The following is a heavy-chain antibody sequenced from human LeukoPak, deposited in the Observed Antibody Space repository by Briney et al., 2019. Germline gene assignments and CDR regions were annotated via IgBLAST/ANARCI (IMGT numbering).Heavy chain of an antibody. D-gene: IGHD6-13*01. V-gene: IGHV4-59*01. CDR2: IYHSGNT. J-gene: IGHJ4*02. Sequence: SETLSRTCTVSGGSSSTYYWAWIRPRPGQGLKLIGYIYHSGNTNYTPSLKSRLTISVDTSKNQFSLKLNSVTAADTAVYYCARTGSWYYYFDYWGQGTLVTVSS. CDR3: ARTGSWYYYFDY. CDR1: GGSSSTYY.